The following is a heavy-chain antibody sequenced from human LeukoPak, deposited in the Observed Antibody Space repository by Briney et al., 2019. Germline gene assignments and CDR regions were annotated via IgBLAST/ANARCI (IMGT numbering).Heavy chain of an antibody. D-gene: IGHD3-3*01. V-gene: IGHV4-38-2*02. CDR1: GYSISNGYY. J-gene: IGHJ4*02. CDR3: ARGAYDFWSGGIYYFDY. CDR2: IYHGGST. Sequence: SETLSLTCTVSGYSISNGYYWGWIRQPPGKGLEWIGSIYHGGSTYYNPSLKSRVTISVDTSKNQFSLKLSSVTAADTAVYYCARGAYDFWSGGIYYFDYWGQGTLVTVSS.